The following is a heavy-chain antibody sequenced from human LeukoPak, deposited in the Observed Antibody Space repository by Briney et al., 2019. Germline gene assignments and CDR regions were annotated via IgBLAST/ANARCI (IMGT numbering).Heavy chain of an antibody. V-gene: IGHV4-30-2*01. J-gene: IGHJ4*02. CDR1: GGSISSGGYS. CDR3: ARGGVATPFDY. CDR2: IYHSGST. Sequence: SETLSLTCAVSGGSISSGGYSWSWIRQPPGKGLEWIGYIYHSGSTYCNPSLKSRVTISVDRSKNQFSLKLSSVTAADTAVYYCARGGVATPFDYWGQGTLVTVSS. D-gene: IGHD5-12*01.